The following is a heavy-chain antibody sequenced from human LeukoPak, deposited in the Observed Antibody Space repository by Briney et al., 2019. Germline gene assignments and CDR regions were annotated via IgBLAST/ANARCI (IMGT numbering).Heavy chain of an antibody. J-gene: IGHJ6*02. Sequence: ASVKVSCKASGYTFTGYYMHWVRQAPGQGLEWMGWIDPNSGGTNYAQKFRGWVTMTRDTSISTAYMELSRLRSDDTAVYYCARGPLYYYYGMDVWGQGTTVTVSS. CDR1: GYTFTGYY. V-gene: IGHV1-2*04. CDR2: IDPNSGGT. CDR3: ARGPLYYYYGMDV.